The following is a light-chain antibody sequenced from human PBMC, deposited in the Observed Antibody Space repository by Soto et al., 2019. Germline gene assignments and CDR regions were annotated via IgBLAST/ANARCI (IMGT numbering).Light chain of an antibody. CDR1: QSVSLS. V-gene: IGKV3-15*01. Sequence: EIVLTQSPATLSVSLGDSATLSCMASQSVSLSLAWFQMRPGQPPRLLIYGASTRATDIPARFSGSGSGTAFTLTISSLQSEDFAVYFCQQYHIWPSWTFGQGTKVEHK. CDR2: GAS. J-gene: IGKJ1*01. CDR3: QQYHIWPSWT.